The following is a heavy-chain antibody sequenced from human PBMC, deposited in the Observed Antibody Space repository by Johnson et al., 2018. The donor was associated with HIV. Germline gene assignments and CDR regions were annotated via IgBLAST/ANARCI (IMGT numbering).Heavy chain of an antibody. CDR2: ISYDGSNK. CDR1: GFTFSSYA. D-gene: IGHD5-24*01. V-gene: IGHV3-30*18. Sequence: QMLLVESGGGVVQPGRSLRLSCAASGFTFSSYAMHWVRQAPGKGLEWVAVISYDGSNKYYADSVKGRFTISRDNSKNTLYLQMNSLRAEDTAVYYCAKELRLHRAFDIWGQGTMVTVSS. J-gene: IGHJ3*02. CDR3: AKELRLHRAFDI.